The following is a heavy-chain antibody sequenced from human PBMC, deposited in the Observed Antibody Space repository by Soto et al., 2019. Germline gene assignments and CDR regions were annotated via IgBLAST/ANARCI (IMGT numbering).Heavy chain of an antibody. J-gene: IGHJ4*02. V-gene: IGHV1-8*01. CDR2: LNPKSGMT. Sequence: QVQLVQSGPEVKKPGASVKVSCKASGYTFTTYDFNWVRQAPGQGLEWMGWLNPKSGMTGSAQKFQGRVTMTRDSSISTVYMELSSLRSEDTAVYYCARVAGSSDYRGQGTLVTVSA. CDR1: GYTFTTYD. CDR3: ARVAGSSDY. D-gene: IGHD1-26*01.